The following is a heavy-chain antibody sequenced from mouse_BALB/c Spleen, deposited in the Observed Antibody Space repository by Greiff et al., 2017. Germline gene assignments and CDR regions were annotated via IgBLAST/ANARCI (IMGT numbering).Heavy chain of an antibody. CDR2: ILPGSGST. CDR1: GYTFSSYW. CDR3: ARRGYYGSSYWYFDV. D-gene: IGHD1-1*01. J-gene: IGHJ1*01. V-gene: IGHV1-9*01. Sequence: QVQLKESGAELMKPGASVKISCKATGYTFSSYWIEWVKQRPGHGLEWIGEILPGSGSTNYNEKFKGKATFTADTSSNTAYMQLSSLTSEDSAVYYCARRGYYGSSYWYFDVWGAGTTVTVSS.